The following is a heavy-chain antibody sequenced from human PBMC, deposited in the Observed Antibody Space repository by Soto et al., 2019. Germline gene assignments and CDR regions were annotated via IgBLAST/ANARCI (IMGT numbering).Heavy chain of an antibody. CDR3: ARTGTTFLDYYYYMDV. D-gene: IGHD1-7*01. J-gene: IGHJ6*03. V-gene: IGHV4-59*01. Sequence: SETLSLTCTVSGGSISSYYWSWIRQPQGKGLDWIGYIYYSGSTNYNPSLKSRVTISVDTSKNQFSLKLSSVTAADTAVYYCARTGTTFLDYYYYMDVWGKGTTVTVSS. CDR2: IYYSGST. CDR1: GGSISSYY.